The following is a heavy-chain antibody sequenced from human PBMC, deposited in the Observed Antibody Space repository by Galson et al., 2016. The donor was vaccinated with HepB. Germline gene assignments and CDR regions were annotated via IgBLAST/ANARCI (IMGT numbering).Heavy chain of an antibody. J-gene: IGHJ6*03. CDR2: IYSSGNM. Sequence: YWTWIRQPAGKGLEWIGRIYSSGNMNYNPSLRSRVTISLDTSKNQFFLKLSSVTAADTAVYYCAREFLGYGHGAEYMDVWGKGTTVTVSS. CDR1: Y. CDR3: AREFLGYGHGAEYMDV. V-gene: IGHV4-61*02. D-gene: IGHD5-18*01.